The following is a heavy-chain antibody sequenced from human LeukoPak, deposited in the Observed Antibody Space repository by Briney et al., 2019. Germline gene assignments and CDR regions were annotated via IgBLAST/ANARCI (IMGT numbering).Heavy chain of an antibody. D-gene: IGHD3-16*01. CDR1: GYPFTGYF. J-gene: IGHJ4*02. V-gene: IGHV1-2*02. Sequence: ASVKVSCKASGYPFTGYFLHWVRQAPGQGLEWMGWINPNNGFTNYTQKFKGRVTMTRDTSISTAYMELNRVTSDDTAVFYCARGWGSLYYFDYWGQGTLVTVSS. CDR2: INPNNGFT. CDR3: ARGWGSLYYFDY.